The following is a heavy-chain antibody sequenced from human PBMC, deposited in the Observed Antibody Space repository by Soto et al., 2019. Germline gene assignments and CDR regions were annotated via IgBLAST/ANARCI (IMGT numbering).Heavy chain of an antibody. CDR2: INHSGST. CDR1: GWSFSGYY. J-gene: IGHJ4*02. D-gene: IGHD6-13*01. Sequence: SETLSLPCPVYGWSFSGYYWSWIRQPPGKGLEWIGEINHSGSTNYNPSLKSRVTISVDTSKNQSSLKLSSVTAADTAVYYCASSRDKVAAAALNNWGQGTLVTFSS. V-gene: IGHV4-34*01. CDR3: ASSRDKVAAAALNN.